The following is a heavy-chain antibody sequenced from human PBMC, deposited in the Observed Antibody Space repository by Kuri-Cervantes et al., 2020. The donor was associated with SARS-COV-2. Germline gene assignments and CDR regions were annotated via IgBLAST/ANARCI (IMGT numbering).Heavy chain of an antibody. CDR1: GFTFRDYY. J-gene: IGHJ4*02. V-gene: IGHV3-11*01. Sequence: GGSLRLSCAASGFTFRDYYMSWIRQAPGKGLEWISYISSSDSTTYYADSVKGRFTISRDNAKRTLFLQMNSLRVDDTAVYYCSRDQVSAAGTANYWGQGALVTVSS. CDR3: SRDQVSAAGTANY. CDR2: ISSSDSTT. D-gene: IGHD6-13*01.